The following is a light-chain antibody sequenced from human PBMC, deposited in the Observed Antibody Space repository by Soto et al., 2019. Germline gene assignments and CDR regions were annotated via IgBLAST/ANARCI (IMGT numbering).Light chain of an antibody. Sequence: EIVLTQSPGTLSLSPGERATLSCRASQSVSSTYLAWYQQKPGQAPRLLIYSASNRATGIPDRFSGSGSGTDFTLTISRLEPEDFAVYYCQQFGSSRTTFGQGPKVEIK. CDR2: SAS. CDR3: QQFGSSRTT. V-gene: IGKV3-20*01. J-gene: IGKJ1*01. CDR1: QSVSSTY.